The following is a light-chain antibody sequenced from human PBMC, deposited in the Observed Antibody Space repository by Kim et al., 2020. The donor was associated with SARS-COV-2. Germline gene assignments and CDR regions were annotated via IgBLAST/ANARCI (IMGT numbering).Light chain of an antibody. CDR2: DTS. J-gene: IGKJ2*01. V-gene: IGKV1-9*01. CDR3: QRVNIYPYT. Sequence: SACVRHRVPLSCRDRQGISSYLAWYQQKPGKAPKLLIYDTSTVLSGVPSGFSDSRSGTDFTLPNRRLQPGDFATFYCQRVNIYPYTFGQGNKLEI. CDR1: QGISSY.